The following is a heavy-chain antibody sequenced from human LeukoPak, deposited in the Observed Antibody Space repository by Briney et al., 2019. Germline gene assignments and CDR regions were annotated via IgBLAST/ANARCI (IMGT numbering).Heavy chain of an antibody. D-gene: IGHD4-17*01. CDR2: ISDDGRRK. V-gene: IGHV3-30*18. Sequence: GSLRLSCAASGFSFISYGMHWVRQAPGKGLEWVGVISDDGRRKDYADSVKGRFTISRDNSKDTLYLQMNSLRAEDTAVYYCAKRPSDYGDYVSYFDYWGQGTLVTVSS. CDR3: AKRPSDYGDYVSYFDY. CDR1: GFSFISYG. J-gene: IGHJ4*02.